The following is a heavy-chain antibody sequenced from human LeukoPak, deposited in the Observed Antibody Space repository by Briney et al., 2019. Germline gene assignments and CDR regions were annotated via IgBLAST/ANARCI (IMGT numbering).Heavy chain of an antibody. CDR1: GCSFSSYS. CDR3: ARDRPTGASRLFVVQ. V-gene: IGHV3-21*01. Sequence: SGGSLRLSCAASGCSFSSYSMTWVRQAPGKGLEWVSSMSSGSSYIYYADSVRGRFTISRDNAKNSLYLLMNSLRVEDTAVYYCARDRPTGASRLFVVQWGQGTLVTVSS. D-gene: IGHD3-3*01. CDR2: MSSGSSYI. J-gene: IGHJ4*02.